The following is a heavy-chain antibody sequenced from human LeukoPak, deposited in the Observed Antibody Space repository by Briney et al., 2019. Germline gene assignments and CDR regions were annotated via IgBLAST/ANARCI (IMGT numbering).Heavy chain of an antibody. CDR2: ISGSGGAT. Sequence: VQPGESLRLSCAASGFTFSTYAMSWVRQAPGKGLEWVSTISGSGGATCYADSVKGRFTISRDNSKTTVYLQMNRLTPDDTAVYYCAGEWTTGSAFWGQGTLVTVSS. CDR3: AGEWTTGSAF. D-gene: IGHD3-10*01. V-gene: IGHV3-23*01. CDR1: GFTFSTYA. J-gene: IGHJ4*02.